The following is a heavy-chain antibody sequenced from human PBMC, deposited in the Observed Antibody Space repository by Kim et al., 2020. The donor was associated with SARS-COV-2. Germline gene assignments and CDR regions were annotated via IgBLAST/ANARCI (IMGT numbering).Heavy chain of an antibody. Sequence: ASVKVSCKASGYTFTSYGISWVRQAPGQGLEWMGWISVYNGNTNYAQNLQGRVTMTTDASTSTAYMELRSLRSDDTAVYYCARGLATIGYYYYYYGMDVWGQGTTVTVSS. CDR3: ARGLATIGYYYYYYGMDV. V-gene: IGHV1-18*04. CDR2: ISVYNGNT. D-gene: IGHD1-26*01. J-gene: IGHJ6*02. CDR1: GYTFTSYG.